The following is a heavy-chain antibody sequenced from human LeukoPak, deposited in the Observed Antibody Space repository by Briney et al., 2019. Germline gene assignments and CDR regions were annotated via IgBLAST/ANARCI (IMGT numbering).Heavy chain of an antibody. CDR3: ARDGRYYDILTGYHYYMDV. D-gene: IGHD3-9*01. CDR2: ISPSGGST. CDR1: GYTFTSYD. Sequence: ASVKVSCKASGYTFTSYDINWVRQATGQGLEWMGVISPSGGSTTYAQKFQGRVTMTRDMSTSTVYMELSSLRSEDTAVYYCARDGRYYDILTGYHYYMDVWGKGTTVTVSS. V-gene: IGHV1-46*01. J-gene: IGHJ6*03.